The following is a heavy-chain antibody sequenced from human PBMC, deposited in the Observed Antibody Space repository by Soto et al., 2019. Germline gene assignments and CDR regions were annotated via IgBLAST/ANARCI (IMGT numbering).Heavy chain of an antibody. CDR3: ARSQGSSTSLEIYDYYYYGMDV. J-gene: IGHJ6*02. V-gene: IGHV1-69*01. Sequence: QVQLVQSGAEVKKPGSSVKVSCKASGGTFSSYAISWVRQAPGQGLEWMGGIIPIPGTANNAQKFQGRVTITAEESTSTAYMELSSLRSEDTAVYYCARSQGSSTSLEIYDYYYYGMDVWCQGTTVTVSS. D-gene: IGHD2-2*01. CDR2: IIPIPGTA. CDR1: GGTFSSYA.